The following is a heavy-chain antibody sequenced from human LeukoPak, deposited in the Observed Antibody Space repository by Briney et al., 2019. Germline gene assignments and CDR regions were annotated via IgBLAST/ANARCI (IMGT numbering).Heavy chain of an antibody. D-gene: IGHD6-19*01. V-gene: IGHV3-66*01. Sequence: GGSLRLSCAVSGLTVSSNYMSWVRQAPGKGLEWVSLIYSGGATYYADSVKGRFTISRDNSKNTLYLQMNSLRVEDTAVYYCARRGDSSGWFDYWGQGTLVTVSS. CDR2: IYSGGAT. J-gene: IGHJ4*02. CDR3: ARRGDSSGWFDY. CDR1: GLTVSSNY.